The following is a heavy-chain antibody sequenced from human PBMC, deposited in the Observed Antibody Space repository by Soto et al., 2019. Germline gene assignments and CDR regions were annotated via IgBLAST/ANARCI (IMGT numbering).Heavy chain of an antibody. J-gene: IGHJ6*02. CDR1: GFSFSTYA. CDR3: ARDRSQSTSSFSWDYGMDV. Sequence: VGSLRLSCAASGFSFSTYAMHWVRQAPGKGLEWVAIVWYDGRNKYYVDSVKGRFAISRDNSNNTVYLQMNSLRAEDTAVYYCARDRSQSTSSFSWDYGMDVWSQGTTVTVSS. CDR2: VWYDGRNK. D-gene: IGHD6-6*01. V-gene: IGHV3-33*01.